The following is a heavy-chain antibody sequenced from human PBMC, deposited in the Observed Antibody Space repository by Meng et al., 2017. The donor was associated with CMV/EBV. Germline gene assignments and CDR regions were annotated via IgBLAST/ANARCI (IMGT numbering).Heavy chain of an antibody. CDR3: ARATIFGVAPADAFDI. V-gene: IGHV3-20*04. CDR1: GFTFDDYG. J-gene: IGHJ3*02. Sequence: GSLKISCAAPGFTFDDYGMSWVRQAPGKGLEWVSGINWNGGSTGYADSVKGRFTISRDNAKNSLYLQMNSLRAEDTALYYCARATIFGVAPADAFDIWGQGTMVTVSS. CDR2: INWNGGST. D-gene: IGHD3-3*01.